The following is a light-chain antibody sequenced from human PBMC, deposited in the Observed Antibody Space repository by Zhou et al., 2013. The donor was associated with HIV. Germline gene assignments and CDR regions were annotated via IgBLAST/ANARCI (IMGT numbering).Light chain of an antibody. Sequence: IVLTQSPGTLSLSPGMKATLSCKTNQRLKFSDLAWYQQKPGRAPRLLIYSASSRAYGIPDRFSGSGSGTDFTLTISRLEPEDFAVYYCQQYGSSPTFGQGTKVEIK. CDR1: QRLKFSD. CDR3: QQYGSSPT. V-gene: IGKV3-20*01. CDR2: SAS. J-gene: IGKJ1*01.